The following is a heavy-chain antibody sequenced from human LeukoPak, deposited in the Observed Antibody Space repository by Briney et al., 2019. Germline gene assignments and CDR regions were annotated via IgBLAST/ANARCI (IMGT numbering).Heavy chain of an antibody. J-gene: IGHJ4*02. D-gene: IGHD4-23*01. CDR3: ARAYGGNPDY. CDR2: IYHSGST. CDR1: GYPISSGYY. V-gene: IGHV4-38-2*02. Sequence: PSETLSLTCTVSGYPISSGYYWGWIRQPPGKGLEWIGSIYHSGSTYYNPSLKSRVTISVDTSENQFSLKLSSVTAADTAVYYCARAYGGNPDYWGQGTLVTVSS.